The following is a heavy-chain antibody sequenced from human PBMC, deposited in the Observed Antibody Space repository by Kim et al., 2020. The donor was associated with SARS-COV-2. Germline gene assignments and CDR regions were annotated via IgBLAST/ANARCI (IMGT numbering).Heavy chain of an antibody. CDR1: GFTFSDYY. D-gene: IGHD2-15*01. V-gene: IGHV3-11*01. Sequence: GGSLRLSCAASGFTFSDYYMSWIRQAPGKGLEWVSYISSSGSTKYYADSVKGRFTISRDNAKNSLYLQMNSLRAEDTAVYYCARDRIVVAAPGCFDPWGQGTLVTVSS. J-gene: IGHJ5*02. CDR3: ARDRIVVAAPGCFDP. CDR2: ISSSGSTK.